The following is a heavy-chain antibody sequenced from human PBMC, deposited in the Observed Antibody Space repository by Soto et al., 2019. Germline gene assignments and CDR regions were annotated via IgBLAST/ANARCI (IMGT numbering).Heavy chain of an antibody. CDR1: GGTFSRYS. Sequence: GASVNVSCKASGGTFSRYSISWVRQAPGQGLEWMGGIIPIFGTANYAQKFQGRVTITADESTSTAYMELSSLRFEDTAVYYCARAIVGPTTTGWLDPWGQGTLVTSPQ. V-gene: IGHV1-69*13. CDR2: IIPIFGTA. D-gene: IGHD1-26*01. CDR3: ARAIVGPTTTGWLDP. J-gene: IGHJ5*02.